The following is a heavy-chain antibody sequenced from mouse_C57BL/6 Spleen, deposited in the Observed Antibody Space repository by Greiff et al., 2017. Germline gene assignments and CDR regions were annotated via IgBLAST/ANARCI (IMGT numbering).Heavy chain of an antibody. V-gene: IGHV1-55*01. D-gene: IGHD2-1*01. CDR2: IYPGSGST. J-gene: IGHJ1*03. CDR1: GYTFTSYW. CDR3: ARRWRENYGNPWYFGV. Sequence: QVQLQQPGAELVKPGASVKMSCKASGYTFTSYWITWVKQRPGQGLEWIGDIYPGSGSTNYNEKFKSKATLTVDTSSSTAYMQLSSLTSEDSAVYYCARRWRENYGNPWYFGVWGTGTTVTVSS.